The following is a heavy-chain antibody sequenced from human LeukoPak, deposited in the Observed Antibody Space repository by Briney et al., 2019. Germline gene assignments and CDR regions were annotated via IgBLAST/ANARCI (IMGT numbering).Heavy chain of an antibody. CDR2: ISYDGRNI. Sequence: GGSLRLSCAASGFTFNNYGMHWVRQAPGKGLEWVAVISYDGRNIHYPDSVKGRFTISRDISTDTLWLQMDSLRTEDTAVYYCAKGPLRGTAAAIDYWGQGTLVTVCS. CDR3: AKGPLRGTAAAIDY. J-gene: IGHJ4*02. CDR1: GFTFNNYG. D-gene: IGHD2-2*01. V-gene: IGHV3-30*18.